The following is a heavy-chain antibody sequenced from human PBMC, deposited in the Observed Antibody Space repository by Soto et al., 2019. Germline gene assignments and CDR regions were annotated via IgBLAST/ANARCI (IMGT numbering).Heavy chain of an antibody. CDR1: GGSISSGIYY. D-gene: IGHD3-10*01. J-gene: IGHJ3*01. CDR2: ISYSGST. V-gene: IGHV4-61*01. CDR3: ARGVLR. Sequence: QVQLQESGPGLVRPSETLSLTCAVSGGSISSGIYYWSWIRQPPGKGPEWIGYISYSGSTNYNPSLKSRVTISVDMSKIQFSLKRSSVTAADTAVYYCARGVLRWGQGTMVTVSS.